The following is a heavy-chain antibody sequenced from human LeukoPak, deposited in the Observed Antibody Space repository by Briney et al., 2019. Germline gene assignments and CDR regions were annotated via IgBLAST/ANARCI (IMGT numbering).Heavy chain of an antibody. D-gene: IGHD3-22*01. CDR2: MYYSGST. J-gene: IGHJ3*02. Sequence: PSETLSLTCTVSGDSTSSSSYYWAWIRRPPGKGLEWIGSMYYSGSTNYNPALKSRVTISGDTSKNRFSLKLTSLTAADTAVYYCARCSSGHYDAFDIWGQGTMVTVSS. CDR1: GDSTSSSSYY. CDR3: ARCSSGHYDAFDI. V-gene: IGHV4-39*07.